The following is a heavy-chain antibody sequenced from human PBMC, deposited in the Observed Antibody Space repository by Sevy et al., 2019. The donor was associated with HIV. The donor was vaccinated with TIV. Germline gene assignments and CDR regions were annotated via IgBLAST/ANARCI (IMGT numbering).Heavy chain of an antibody. J-gene: IGHJ4*02. D-gene: IGHD3-16*01. CDR2: IYGSGST. V-gene: IGHV4-4*07. CDR3: AREAKLGAPLGY. CDR1: GGSISLYY. Sequence: SETLSLTCTVSGGSISLYYWSWIRQPAGKGLEWIGHIYGSGSTIYNPSLKSRVTMSVDTSQNQISLKLTSVTAADTAVYYCAREAKLGAPLGYWGQGTLVTVSS.